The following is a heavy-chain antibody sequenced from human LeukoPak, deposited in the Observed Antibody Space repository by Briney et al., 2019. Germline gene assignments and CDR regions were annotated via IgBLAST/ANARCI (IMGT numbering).Heavy chain of an antibody. CDR1: GGSFSGYY. J-gene: IGHJ5*02. CDR3: ARRGPNCSSTSCYDPVTSARYNWFDP. Sequence: KPSETLSLTCAVYGGSFSGYYWSWISQPPGKGLEWIGEINHSGSTNYNPSLKSRVTISVDTSKNQFSLKLSSVTAADTAVYYCARRGPNCSSTSCYDPVTSARYNWFDPWGQGTLVTVSS. V-gene: IGHV4-34*01. D-gene: IGHD2-2*01. CDR2: INHSGST.